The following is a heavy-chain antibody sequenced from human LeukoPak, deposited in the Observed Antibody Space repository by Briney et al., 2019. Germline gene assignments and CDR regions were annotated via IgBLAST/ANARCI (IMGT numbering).Heavy chain of an antibody. CDR2: IYYSGST. V-gene: IGHV4-31*03. Sequence: KPSETLSLTCTVSGGSISSGGYYWSWIRQHPGKGLEWIGYIYYSGSTYYNPSLKSRVTISVDTSKNQFSLKLSSVTAADTAVYYCAGTGFKAFNSLDYWGQGTLVTVSS. CDR1: GGSISSGGYY. CDR3: AGTGFKAFNSLDY. J-gene: IGHJ4*02. D-gene: IGHD1-14*01.